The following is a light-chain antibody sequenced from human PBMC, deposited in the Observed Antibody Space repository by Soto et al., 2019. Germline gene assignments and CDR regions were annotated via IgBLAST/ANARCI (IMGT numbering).Light chain of an antibody. J-gene: IGKJ1*01. CDR2: DAS. CDR1: RSMGNW. V-gene: IGKV1-5*01. Sequence: DIPMTQSPSTLSASVGDRVTITCRASRSMGNWLAWYQQKPGKAPKLLIYDASILESGVPSRFSGSGSGTEFTLTISSLQPDDFATYYCQQYNSFSPWTFGQGTKVEIK. CDR3: QQYNSFSPWT.